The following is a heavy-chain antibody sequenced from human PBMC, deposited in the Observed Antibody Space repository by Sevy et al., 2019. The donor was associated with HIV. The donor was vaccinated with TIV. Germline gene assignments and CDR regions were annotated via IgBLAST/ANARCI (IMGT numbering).Heavy chain of an antibody. CDR2: ISSSGSTI. CDR1: GFTFSSYE. V-gene: IGHV3-48*03. Sequence: GGSLRLSCAASGFTFSSYEMNWVRQAPGKGLEWVSYISSSGSTIYYADSVKGRFTISRDNAKNSLYLQMNSLRAEDTAVYYCARGRGITIFGVVTDTWFDPGAREPWSPSPQ. J-gene: IGHJ5*02. D-gene: IGHD3-3*01. CDR3: ARGRGITIFGVVTDTWFDP.